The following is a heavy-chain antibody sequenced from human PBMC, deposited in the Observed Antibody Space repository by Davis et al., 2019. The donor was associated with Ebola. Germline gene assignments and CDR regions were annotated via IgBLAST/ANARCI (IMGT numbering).Heavy chain of an antibody. V-gene: IGHV3-23*01. CDR1: VITFSSDA. J-gene: IGHJ4*02. D-gene: IGHD2-21*02. CDR2: NSGSGGST. Sequence: GESLKISCTDSVITFSSDAMTWVRQAPGKGLEWVSANSGSGGSTYYADSVKGRFTISRDNSKNTLYLQMNSLRAEDTAVYYCAKIVVVTAVPHFDYWGQGTLVTVSS. CDR3: AKIVVVTAVPHFDY.